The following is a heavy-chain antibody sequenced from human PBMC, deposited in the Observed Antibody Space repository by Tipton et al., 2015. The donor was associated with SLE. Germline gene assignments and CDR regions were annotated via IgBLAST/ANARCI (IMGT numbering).Heavy chain of an antibody. D-gene: IGHD3-3*01. Sequence: TLSLTCAVYGASLNDYYWTWIRQPPGKGLEWIGDINHSGSTDCNPSLKSRVTMSVDTSKTQFSLNLTSVTAADTALYYCARCTIFGVVRGSFDCWAQGTLITVSS. V-gene: IGHV4-34*01. CDR2: INHSGST. CDR1: GASLNDYY. J-gene: IGHJ4*02. CDR3: ARCTIFGVVRGSFDC.